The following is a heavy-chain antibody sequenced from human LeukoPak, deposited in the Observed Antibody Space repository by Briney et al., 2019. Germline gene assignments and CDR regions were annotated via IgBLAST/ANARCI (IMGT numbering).Heavy chain of an antibody. D-gene: IGHD2-15*01. J-gene: IGHJ4*02. V-gene: IGHV3-15*07. CDR1: GFTFSNAW. Sequence: GGSLRLSCAASGFTFSNAWMNWVRQAPGKGLEWVGRIKSKTDGGSTDFAAPVKGRFTISRDDSKNTLYLQMNSLTSEDTAVYYCSQGSAQYFDYWGQGALVTVSS. CDR3: SQGSAQYFDY. CDR2: IKSKTDGGST.